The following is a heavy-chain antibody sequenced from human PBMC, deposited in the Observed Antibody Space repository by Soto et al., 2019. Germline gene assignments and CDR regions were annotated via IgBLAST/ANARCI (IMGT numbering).Heavy chain of an antibody. D-gene: IGHD4-4*01. CDR3: AGDPDSHYNDSHASSYP. V-gene: IGHV1-69*08. CDR2: IIPIIGII. Sequence: QVQLVQSGAEVKKPGSSVKVSCKASGGTFSTYTITWVRQAPGQGLEWMGRIIPIIGIINYAQKFQGRVTISAEKFTGPAYMELTGLRSDETAVYYCAGDPDSHYNDSHASSYPWGQGTLVTVSS. J-gene: IGHJ5*02. CDR1: GGTFSTYT.